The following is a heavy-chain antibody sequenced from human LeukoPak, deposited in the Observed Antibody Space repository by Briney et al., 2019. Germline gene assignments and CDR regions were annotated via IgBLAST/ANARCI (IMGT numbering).Heavy chain of an antibody. Sequence: ASVKVSCKAPRHTSTGYHFHWVRQAPGQGLEWMGWINPNNGGTLSAQKFQGRVAMTRDTSISTVYLELRRLTYDDTAVYYCARDPHSGYDKNNYYYYYMDVWGKGTTVTVSS. CDR1: RHTSTGYH. V-gene: IGHV1-2*02. D-gene: IGHD5-12*01. CDR2: INPNNGGT. CDR3: ARDPHSGYDKNNYYYYYMDV. J-gene: IGHJ6*03.